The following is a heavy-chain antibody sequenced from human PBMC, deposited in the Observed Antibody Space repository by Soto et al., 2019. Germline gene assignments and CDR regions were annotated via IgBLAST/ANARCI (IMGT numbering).Heavy chain of an antibody. CDR2: IYYSGNT. D-gene: IGHD6-13*01. CDR1: GGSLGGSSYY. CDR3: ASIAAPGTTHFDF. Sequence: SETLSLTCTVSGGSLGGSSYYWGWIRQSPGKGLEWIGNIYYSGNTFYNPSLKSRVTISVDTSKNQFYLHLSSVTAADTAIFYCASIAAPGTTHFDFWGQGTLVTVSS. J-gene: IGHJ4*02. V-gene: IGHV4-39*01.